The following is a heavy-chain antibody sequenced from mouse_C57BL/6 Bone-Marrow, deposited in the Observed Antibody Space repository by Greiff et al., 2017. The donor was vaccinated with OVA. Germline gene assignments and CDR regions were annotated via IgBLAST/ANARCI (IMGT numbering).Heavy chain of an antibody. CDR1: GFSLTSYG. CDR3: ARNAYYYGSSLYAMDY. D-gene: IGHD1-1*01. CDR2: IWSGGST. Sequence: QVQLQQSGPGLVQPSQSLSITCTVSGFSLTSYGVHWVRQSPGKGLEWLGVIWSGGSTDYNAAFISRLSISKDNSKSQVFFKMNSLQADDTAIYYCARNAYYYGSSLYAMDYWGQGTSVTVSS. J-gene: IGHJ4*01. V-gene: IGHV2-2*01.